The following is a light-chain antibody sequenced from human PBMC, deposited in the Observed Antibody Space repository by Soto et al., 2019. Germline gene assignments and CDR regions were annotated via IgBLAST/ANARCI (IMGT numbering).Light chain of an antibody. CDR2: LGS. CDR1: QSLLHSNGYNY. J-gene: IGKJ4*01. Sequence: DIVMTQSPLSLPVTPGEPASISCRSSQSLLHSNGYNYLGWYLQKPGQSPQLLIYLGSNRASGVPGRFSGSGSGTDFTLKISRVEAEDVGVYYCMQALQTHLTFGGGTKVEIK. CDR3: MQALQTHLT. V-gene: IGKV2-28*01.